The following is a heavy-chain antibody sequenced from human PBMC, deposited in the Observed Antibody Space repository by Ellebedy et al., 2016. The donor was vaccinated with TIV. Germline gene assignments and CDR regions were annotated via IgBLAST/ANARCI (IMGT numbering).Heavy chain of an antibody. D-gene: IGHD3-10*01. CDR3: ARDGGGEVDYYGTETYYGMDV. Sequence: GESLKISCAASGFTFSSHWMHWVRQAPGKGLLWVSRINYDGSSTAYADSVEGRFTISRDNAKNTVYLEMSSLRAEDTAVYYCARDGGGEVDYYGTETYYGMDVWGQGTTVTVYS. CDR2: INYDGSST. J-gene: IGHJ6*02. CDR1: GFTFSSHW. V-gene: IGHV3-74*01.